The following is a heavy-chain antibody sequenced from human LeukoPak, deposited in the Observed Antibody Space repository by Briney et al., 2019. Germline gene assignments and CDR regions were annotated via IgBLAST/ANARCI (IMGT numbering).Heavy chain of an antibody. CDR1: GYSFPNYW. Sequence: GESLKISCKGSGYSFPNYWIGWVRQLPGEGLECMGIIYPGDSDARYSPSFQGQVTISADKSITTAYLQWSSLKASDTAMYYCAVGTGYYFDLWGQGTLVTVSS. V-gene: IGHV5-51*01. CDR2: IYPGDSDA. CDR3: AVGTGYYFDL. J-gene: IGHJ4*02. D-gene: IGHD3/OR15-3a*01.